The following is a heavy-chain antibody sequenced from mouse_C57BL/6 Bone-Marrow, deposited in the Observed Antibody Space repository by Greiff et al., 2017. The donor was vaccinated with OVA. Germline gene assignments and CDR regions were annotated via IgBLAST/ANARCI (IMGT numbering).Heavy chain of an antibody. Sequence: DVQLVESGEGLVKPGGSLKLSCAASGFTFSSYAMSWVRQTPEKRLEWVAYISSGGDYIYYADTVKGRFTISRDNARNTLYLQMSSLKSEDTAMYYCTRDRYYGSSSWYFDVWGTGTTVTVSS. J-gene: IGHJ1*03. CDR2: ISSGGDYI. D-gene: IGHD1-1*01. CDR1: GFTFSSYA. V-gene: IGHV5-9-1*02. CDR3: TRDRYYGSSSWYFDV.